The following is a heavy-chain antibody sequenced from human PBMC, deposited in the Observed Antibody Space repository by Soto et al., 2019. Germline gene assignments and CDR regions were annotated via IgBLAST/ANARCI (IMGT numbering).Heavy chain of an antibody. J-gene: IGHJ1*01. V-gene: IGHV6-1*01. CDR3: ARGTEYCSGGSCYSGDFQH. Sequence: KQSQTLSLTCAISGDSVSSNSAAWNWIRQSPSRGLEWLGRTYYRSKWYNDYAVSVKSRITINPDTSKNQFSLQLNSVTPEDTAVYYCARGTEYCSGGSCYSGDFQHWGQGTLVTVSS. CDR2: TYYRSKWYN. CDR1: GDSVSSNSAA. D-gene: IGHD2-15*01.